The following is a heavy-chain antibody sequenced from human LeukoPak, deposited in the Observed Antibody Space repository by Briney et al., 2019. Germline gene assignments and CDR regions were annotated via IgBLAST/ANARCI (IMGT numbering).Heavy chain of an antibody. D-gene: IGHD2-8*01. CDR3: ARGSYCTNGVCYRWFDP. V-gene: IGHV4-34*01. Sequence: SETLSLTCAVYGGSFSGYYWSWIRQPPGKGLEWIGEINHSVSTNYNPSLKSRVTISVDTSKNQFSLKLSSVTAADTAVYYCARGSYCTNGVCYRWFDPWGQGTLVTVSS. J-gene: IGHJ5*02. CDR2: INHSVST. CDR1: GGSFSGYY.